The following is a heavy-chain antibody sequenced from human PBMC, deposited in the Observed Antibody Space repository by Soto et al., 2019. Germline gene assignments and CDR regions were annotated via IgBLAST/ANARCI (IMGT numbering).Heavy chain of an antibody. CDR2: IDPSDSYT. V-gene: IGHV5-10-1*01. J-gene: IGHJ4*02. CDR3: ATTDSSSSGLVDY. D-gene: IGHD6-6*01. CDR1: GYSFTSYW. Sequence: PGESLKISCKGSGYSFTSYWISWVRQMPGKGLEWMGRIDPSDSYTNYSPSFQGHVTISADKSISTAYLQWSSLKASDTAMYYCATTDSSSSGLVDYWGQGTLVTVYS.